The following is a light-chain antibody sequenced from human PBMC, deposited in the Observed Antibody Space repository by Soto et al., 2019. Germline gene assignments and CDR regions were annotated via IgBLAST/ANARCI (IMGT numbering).Light chain of an antibody. CDR1: QSVSSN. V-gene: IGKV3-15*01. CDR2: GAS. J-gene: IGKJ1*01. Sequence: EIVMMQSPATLSVSPGERATLSCRASQSVSSNLAWYQQKPDQAPRLLIYGASTRVTGIPARLSGSGSGTEFSRTISCLQSEEFAVSYFQQYNHWPPWTFGKWTKVAIK. CDR3: QQYNHWPPWT.